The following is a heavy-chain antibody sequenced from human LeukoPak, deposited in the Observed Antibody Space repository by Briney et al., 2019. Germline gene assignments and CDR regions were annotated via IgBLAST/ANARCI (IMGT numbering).Heavy chain of an antibody. CDR3: AKTPYYDVVTGYYSGIDS. CDR1: GSTFTSIA. J-gene: IGHJ4*02. CDR2: ISGSARRT. Sequence: PGRSLRPSCAGSGSTFTSIATNWVRQAPGKGLEWVSAISGSARRTYYADSMKGRFTISRDNYKNTLYLQMKSLRADDTAIYFCAKTPYYDVVTGYYSGIDSWGQGTLVSVSS. D-gene: IGHD3-9*01. V-gene: IGHV3-23*01.